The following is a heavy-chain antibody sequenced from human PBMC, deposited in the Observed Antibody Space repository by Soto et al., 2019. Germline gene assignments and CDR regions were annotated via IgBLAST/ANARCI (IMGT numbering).Heavy chain of an antibody. Sequence: SETLSLTCTVSGGSISSYYWSWIRQPPGKGLEWIGYIYYRGSTNYNPSLKSRVTISVDTSKNQFALKLSSVTAADTAVYYCARHGNSWGLLNWFDPWGQGTMVTVSS. V-gene: IGHV4-59*01. CDR3: ARHGNSWGLLNWFDP. CDR2: IYYRGST. J-gene: IGHJ5*02. D-gene: IGHD2-2*01. CDR1: GGSISSYY.